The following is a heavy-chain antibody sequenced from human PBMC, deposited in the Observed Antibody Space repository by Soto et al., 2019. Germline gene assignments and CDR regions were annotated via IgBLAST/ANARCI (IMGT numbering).Heavy chain of an antibody. J-gene: IGHJ3*02. CDR2: IYYSGRT. Sequence: QLQLQESGPGLVKPSETLSLTCTVSGGSISSSSYYWGWIRQPPGKGLEWIGSIYYSGRTYYNPSPKSRVTTSVHTSMNPFSLKLSSVPAADTAVYYCARPKTHKYIRATIVIDAFDIWGQGTMVTVA. V-gene: IGHV4-39*01. D-gene: IGHD5-12*01. CDR1: GGSISSSSYY. CDR3: ARPKTHKYIRATIVIDAFDI.